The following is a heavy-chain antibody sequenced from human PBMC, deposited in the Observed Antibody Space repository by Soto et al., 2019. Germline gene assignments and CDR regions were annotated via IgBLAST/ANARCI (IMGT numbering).Heavy chain of an antibody. D-gene: IGHD1-20*01. CDR2: IIPVFNSP. CDR1: GGTFSSYA. J-gene: IGHJ6*02. V-gene: IGHV1-69*06. Sequence: QVQLVQSGAEVKRPGSSVKVSCKASGGTFSSYAFSWVRQAPGQGLEWMGEIIPVFNSPSLAQNLHGRVTVTADKSTSTAYMELSALRFEDTAVYYCAIIGYNNDLDVWGQGTTVIVSS. CDR3: AIIGYNNDLDV.